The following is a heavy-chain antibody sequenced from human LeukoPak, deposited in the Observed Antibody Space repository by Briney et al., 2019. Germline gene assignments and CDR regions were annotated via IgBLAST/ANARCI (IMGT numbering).Heavy chain of an antibody. CDR1: GYTFTSYD. V-gene: IGHV1-69*13. CDR2: IIPIFGTA. CDR3: ARENYYGSGSYYNGFDY. D-gene: IGHD3-10*01. J-gene: IGHJ4*02. Sequence: ASVKVSCKASGYTFTSYDINWVRQAPGQGLEWMGGIIPIFGTANYAQKFQGRVTITADESTSTAYMELSSLRSEDTAVYYCARENYYGSGSYYNGFDYWGQGTLVTVSS.